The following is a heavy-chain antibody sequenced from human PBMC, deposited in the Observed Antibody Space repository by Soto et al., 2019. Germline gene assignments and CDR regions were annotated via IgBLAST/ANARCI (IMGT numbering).Heavy chain of an antibody. Sequence: SETLSLTCTVSGGSISSYYWSWIRQPPGKGLEWIGYTYYSGSTNYNPSLKSRVTISVDTSKNQFSLKLSSVTAADTAVYYCARARPFDPWGQGTLVTVSS. CDR3: ARARPFDP. J-gene: IGHJ5*02. CDR2: TYYSGST. CDR1: GGSISSYY. V-gene: IGHV4-59*01.